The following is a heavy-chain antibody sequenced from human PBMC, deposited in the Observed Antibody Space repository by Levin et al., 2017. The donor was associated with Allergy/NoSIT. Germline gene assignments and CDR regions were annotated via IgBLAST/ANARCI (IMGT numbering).Heavy chain of an antibody. CDR2: TYYRSKWYN. J-gene: IGHJ6*02. D-gene: IGHD6-19*01. CDR3: ARDAPNSSGWSPDYYGMDV. V-gene: IGHV6-1*01. CDR1: GDSVSSNSAA. Sequence: SSETLSLTCAISGDSVSSNSAAWNWIRQSPSRGLEWLGRTYYRSKWYNDYAVSVKSRITINPDTSKNQFSLQLNSVTPEDTAVYYCARDAPNSSGWSPDYYGMDVWGQGTTVTVSS.